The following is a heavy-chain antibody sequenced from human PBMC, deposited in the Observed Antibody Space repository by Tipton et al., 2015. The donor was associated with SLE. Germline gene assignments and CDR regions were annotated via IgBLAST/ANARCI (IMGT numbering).Heavy chain of an antibody. J-gene: IGHJ4*02. CDR3: APVAGDY. D-gene: IGHD6-19*01. V-gene: IGHV3-30*04. Sequence: SLRLSCAASGFTFSSYAMHWVRPAPGKGLEWVAVISYDGSNKYYADPVKGRFTISRDNSKNTLYLQMNSLRAEDTAVYYCAPVAGDYWGQGTLVTVSS. CDR2: ISYDGSNK. CDR1: GFTFSSYA.